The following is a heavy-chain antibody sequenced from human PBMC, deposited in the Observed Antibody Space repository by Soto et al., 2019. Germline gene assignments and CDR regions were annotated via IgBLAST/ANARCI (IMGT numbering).Heavy chain of an antibody. Sequence: GSLRLSCAASGFTFSTYWLQWVRQVPGEGLMWVSSISENGGITAYADSVKGRFTISRDNAKNTLYLQMNGLRVEDTAIYYCAREYYSSGTHWGQGTLVTVSS. J-gene: IGHJ1*01. CDR2: ISENGGIT. CDR3: AREYYSSGTH. D-gene: IGHD3-10*01. CDR1: GFTFSTYW. V-gene: IGHV3-74*01.